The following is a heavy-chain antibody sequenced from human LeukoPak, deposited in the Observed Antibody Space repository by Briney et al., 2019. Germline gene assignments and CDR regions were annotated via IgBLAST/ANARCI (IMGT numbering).Heavy chain of an antibody. CDR1: GLTFSSHG. D-gene: IGHD3-10*01. CDR3: ARDRAVSWFDS. V-gene: IGHV3-33*05. Sequence: GGSLRLSCAASGLTFSSHGFHWVRQAPGKGLEWVTFISLDGTKKSYADSVKGRFTFSRDDSKNTLYLEMNSLRAEDTAVYYCARDRAVSWFDSWGLGTLVTVSS. J-gene: IGHJ5*01. CDR2: ISLDGTKK.